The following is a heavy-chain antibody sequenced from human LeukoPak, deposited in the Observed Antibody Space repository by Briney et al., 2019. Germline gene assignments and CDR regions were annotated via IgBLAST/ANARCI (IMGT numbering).Heavy chain of an antibody. D-gene: IGHD3-10*01. CDR1: GGSFSGYY. Sequence: PSETLSLTCAVYGGSFSGYYWSWIRQPPGKGLEWIGEINHSGSTNYNPSLKSRVTIPVDTSKNQFSLKLSSVTAADTAVYYCARFLGVRDYFDYWGQGTLVTVSS. CDR2: INHSGST. CDR3: ARFLGVRDYFDY. J-gene: IGHJ4*02. V-gene: IGHV4-34*01.